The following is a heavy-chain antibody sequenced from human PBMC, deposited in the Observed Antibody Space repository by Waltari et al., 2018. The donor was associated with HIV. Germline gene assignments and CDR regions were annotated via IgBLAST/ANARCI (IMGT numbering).Heavy chain of an antibody. J-gene: IGHJ1*01. Sequence: QLQLRESGPGLVKPSGTLSLTCIVSGGAISRSIYCWGWIRQTPGKGLEWIASIHYNGSTHYNPSLKSRVVISVDTSKNQFSLKLTSVTAADTAAYYCSRKGYLGGRYFQYWGQGSLVTVSS. V-gene: IGHV4-39*01. CDR2: IHYNGST. CDR1: GGAISRSIYC. CDR3: SRKGYLGGRYFQY. D-gene: IGHD3-16*01.